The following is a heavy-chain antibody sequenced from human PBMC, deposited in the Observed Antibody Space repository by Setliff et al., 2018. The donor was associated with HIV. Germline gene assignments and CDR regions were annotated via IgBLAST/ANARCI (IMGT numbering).Heavy chain of an antibody. D-gene: IGHD6-13*01. CDR2: VYYSGST. V-gene: IGHV4-39*07. CDR1: GGSISSSSYY. CDR3: ARDGYSSSWYVISGSFDY. Sequence: PSETLSLTCIVSGGSISSSSYYWGWIRQPPGKGLEWIGTVYYSGSTYSNPSLKSRVTISVDTSENQFSLKLSSVTAADTAVYYCARDGYSSSWYVISGSFDYWGQGILVTVSS. J-gene: IGHJ4*02.